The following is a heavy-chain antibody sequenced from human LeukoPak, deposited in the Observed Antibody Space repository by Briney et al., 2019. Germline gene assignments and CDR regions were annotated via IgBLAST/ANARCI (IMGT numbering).Heavy chain of an antibody. J-gene: IGHJ3*02. D-gene: IGHD3-10*01. V-gene: IGHV4-59*01. CDR1: GGSISSYY. CDR2: IYYSGST. Sequence: SETLSLTCTVSGGSISSYYWSCIRQPPGKGLEWIGYIYYSGSTNYNPSLKSRVTISVDTSKNQFSLKLSSVTAADTAVYYCARERLNGDGAFDIWGQGTMVTVSS. CDR3: ARERLNGDGAFDI.